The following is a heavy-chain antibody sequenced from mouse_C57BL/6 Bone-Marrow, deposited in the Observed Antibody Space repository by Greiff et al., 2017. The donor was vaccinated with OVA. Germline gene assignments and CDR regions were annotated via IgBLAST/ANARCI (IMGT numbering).Heavy chain of an antibody. Sequence: EVKLMESGTVLARPGASVKMSCKSSGYTFTSYWMHWVKQRPGQGLEWIGAIFPGNSDTSYNQTFKGKAKLTAVTSASTAYMELSSLTNEDTAVYYYTRTHYYGNFDYWGQGTTLTVSS. D-gene: IGHD2-1*01. V-gene: IGHV1-5*01. CDR1: GYTFTSYW. J-gene: IGHJ2*01. CDR2: IFPGNSDT. CDR3: TRTHYYGNFDY.